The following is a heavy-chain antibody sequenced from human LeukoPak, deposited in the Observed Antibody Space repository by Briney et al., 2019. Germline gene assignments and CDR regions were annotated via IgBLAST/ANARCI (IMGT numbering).Heavy chain of an antibody. CDR3: ARDIAVAGYYYYYYGMDV. CDR1: GFTFSKY. V-gene: IGHV3-66*03. Sequence: PGASLRLSCAASGFTFSKYGAWVRQAPGKGLEWVSAITSSGATYYADSVKGRFTISRDNSKNTLYLQMNSLRAEDTAVYYCARDIAVAGYYYYYYGMDVWGQGTTVTVSS. J-gene: IGHJ6*02. CDR2: ITSSGAT. D-gene: IGHD6-19*01.